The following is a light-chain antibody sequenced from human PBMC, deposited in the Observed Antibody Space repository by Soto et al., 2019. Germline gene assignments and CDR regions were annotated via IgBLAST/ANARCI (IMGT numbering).Light chain of an antibody. CDR3: QQFNSYPIT. J-gene: IGKJ5*01. Sequence: DIQLTQSPSFLSASVGDRVTITCRASEDISSYVTWYHQKPGKIPKLLISAASTLQSGVPPRFSGSGSGTEFTLTISGQQPEDFATYYCQQFNSYPITFGQGTLLEI. CDR2: AAS. V-gene: IGKV1-9*01. CDR1: EDISSY.